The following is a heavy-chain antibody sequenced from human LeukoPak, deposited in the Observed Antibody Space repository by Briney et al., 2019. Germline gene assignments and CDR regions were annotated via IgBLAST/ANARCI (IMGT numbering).Heavy chain of an antibody. D-gene: IGHD3-22*01. CDR3: ARDYYSDRSGYYYEDYDYYMDV. CDR2: IYTSGST. V-gene: IGHV4-4*07. CDR1: GDSMNTYY. J-gene: IGHJ6*03. Sequence: PSETLSLTCSVSGDSMNTYYWSWVRQPAGKGLEWIGRIYTSGSTDYSPSLKSRVTMSVDTSKKQFTLKLRSVTAADAAVYYCARDYYSDRSGYYYEDYDYYMDVWGKGTTVTISS.